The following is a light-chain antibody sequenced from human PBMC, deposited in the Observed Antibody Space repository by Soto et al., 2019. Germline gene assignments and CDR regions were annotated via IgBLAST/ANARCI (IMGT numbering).Light chain of an antibody. Sequence: DIQMTQSPSTLSSSVGDRVTITCRASQTLSSWLAWYQQKPGKTPKLLIYDVSTLESGVPSRFSGSVSGTEFTLTISSLQPDDFATYYCQQYNSYSLTFGGGTKVEIK. V-gene: IGKV1-5*01. CDR1: QTLSSW. J-gene: IGKJ4*01. CDR2: DVS. CDR3: QQYNSYSLT.